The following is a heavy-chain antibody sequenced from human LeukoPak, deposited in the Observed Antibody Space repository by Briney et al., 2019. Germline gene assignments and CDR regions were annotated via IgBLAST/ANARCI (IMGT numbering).Heavy chain of an antibody. D-gene: IGHD6-13*01. J-gene: IGHJ1*01. CDR1: GSSFSSYA. V-gene: IGHV3-30-3*01. CDR2: ISYDGSNK. Sequence: GGSLRLSCAASGSSFSSYAMHWVRQAPGKGLEWVAIISYDGSNKYYADSVKGRFTISRDNSKNTLDLQMNSLRAEDTAVYYCARVDRGAAAGYSQQWGQGTLVTVPS. CDR3: ARVDRGAAAGYSQQ.